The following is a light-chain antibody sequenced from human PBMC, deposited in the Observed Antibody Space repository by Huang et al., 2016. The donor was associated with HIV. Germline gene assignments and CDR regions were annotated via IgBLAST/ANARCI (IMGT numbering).Light chain of an antibody. CDR3: QQSYSTSWT. CDR2: AAS. Sequence: IQMTQSPFSLSASVGDRVTITGRASQSISSYLNWYQQKPGKAPKVLIYAASSLQGAVPARFSGSGSGTDFTLTISSLQPEDFATYDCQQSYSTSWTFGQGTKVEIK. CDR1: QSISSY. V-gene: IGKV1-39*01. J-gene: IGKJ1*01.